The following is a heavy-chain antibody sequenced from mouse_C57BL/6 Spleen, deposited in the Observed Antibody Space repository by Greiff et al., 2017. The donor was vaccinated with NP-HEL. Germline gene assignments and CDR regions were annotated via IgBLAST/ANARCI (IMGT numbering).Heavy chain of an antibody. CDR2: ISYSGST. CDR3: AREDDYNGYWYFDV. J-gene: IGHJ1*03. Sequence: EVQLQESGPGMVKPSQSLSLTCTVTGYSITSGYDWHWIRHLPGNKLEWMGYISYSGSTNYNPSLKSRITITHDTSKNHFFLKLNSVTTEDTATYYCAREDDYNGYWYFDVWGTGTTVTVSS. D-gene: IGHD1-1*01. CDR1: GYSITSGYD. V-gene: IGHV3-1*01.